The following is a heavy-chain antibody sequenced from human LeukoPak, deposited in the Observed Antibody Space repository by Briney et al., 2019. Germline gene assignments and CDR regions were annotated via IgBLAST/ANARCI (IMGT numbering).Heavy chain of an antibody. D-gene: IGHD3-10*01. Sequence: PSETLSLTCAVYGESFSGYYWSWIRQPPGKGLEWVGEINHSGRTNYNPSLKSRVTISVDTSKNQFSLKLSSVTAADTAVYYCAKSNGYGLVDIWGQGTMVTVSS. CDR2: INHSGRT. V-gene: IGHV4-34*01. CDR3: AKSNGYGLVDI. CDR1: GESFSGYY. J-gene: IGHJ3*02.